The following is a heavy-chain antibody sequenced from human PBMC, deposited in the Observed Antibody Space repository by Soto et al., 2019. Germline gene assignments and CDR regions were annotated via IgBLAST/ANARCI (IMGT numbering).Heavy chain of an antibody. J-gene: IGHJ4*02. CDR3: ARDSQLEPHDY. CDR2: ISGSGGST. CDR1: GFTFSSYA. D-gene: IGHD1-1*01. V-gene: IGHV3-23*01. Sequence: GGSLRLSCAASGFTFSSYAMSWVRQAPGKGLEWVSAISGSGGSTYYADSVKGRFIISRDNAKNSLYLQMNSLRAEDTAVYYCARDSQLEPHDYWGQGTLVTVSS.